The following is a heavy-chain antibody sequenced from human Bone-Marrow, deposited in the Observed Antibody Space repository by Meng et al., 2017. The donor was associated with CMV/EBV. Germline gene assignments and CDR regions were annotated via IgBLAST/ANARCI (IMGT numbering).Heavy chain of an antibody. CDR2: LYTSGST. CDR3: ARDRPYGGYSGYDDFYYFDY. D-gene: IGHD5-12*01. CDR1: IRSFY. Sequence: IRSFYWSWLRRPAEKELEWIGRLYTSGSTNYNPSLKSRVTMSVDTSKNQFSLKLSSVTAADTAVYYCARDRPYGGYSGYDDFYYFDYWGQGTLVTVSS. V-gene: IGHV4-4*07. J-gene: IGHJ4*02.